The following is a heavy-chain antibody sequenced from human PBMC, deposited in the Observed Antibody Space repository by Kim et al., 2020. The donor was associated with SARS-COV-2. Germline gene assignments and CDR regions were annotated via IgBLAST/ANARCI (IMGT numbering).Heavy chain of an antibody. V-gene: IGHV3-9*01. CDR1: GFTFDDYA. CDR3: AKKDPSTYGMDV. Sequence: GGSLRLSCAASGFTFDDYAMHWVRQAPGKGLEWVSGISWNSGSIGYADSVKGRFTISRDNAKNSLYLQMNSLRAEDTALYYCAKKDPSTYGMDVWGQGTTVTVSS. CDR2: ISWNSGSI. J-gene: IGHJ6*02.